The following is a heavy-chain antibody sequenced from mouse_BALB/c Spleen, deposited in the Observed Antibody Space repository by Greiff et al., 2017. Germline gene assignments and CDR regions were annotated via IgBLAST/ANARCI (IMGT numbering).Heavy chain of an antibody. CDR3: ARGGQSTMSTTRGFAY. V-gene: IGHV1S132*01. CDR2: IFPGTGTT. CDR1: GYTFTSYW. D-gene: IGHD2-4*01. J-gene: IGHJ3*01. Sequence: QVQLQQSGAELVKPGASVKLSCKTSGYTFTSYWIQWVKQRPGQGLGWIGEIFPGTGTTYYNEKFKGKATLTIDTSSSTAYMQLSSLTSEDSAVYFCARGGQSTMSTTRGFAYGGQGTLVTVSA.